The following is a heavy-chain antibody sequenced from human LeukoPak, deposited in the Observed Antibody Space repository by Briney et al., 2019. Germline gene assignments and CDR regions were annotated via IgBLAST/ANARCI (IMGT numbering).Heavy chain of an antibody. CDR3: AREGIVTTYSNCLDY. J-gene: IGHJ4*02. CDR2: IIPIFGTA. CDR1: GGTFSSYA. D-gene: IGHD4-11*01. V-gene: IGHV1-69*13. Sequence: SVKVSCKASGGTFSSYAISWVRQAPGQGLEWMGGIIPIFGTANYAQKFQGRVTITADESTSTAYMELSSLRSEDTAVYYCAREGIVTTYSNCLDYWGQGTLVTVSA.